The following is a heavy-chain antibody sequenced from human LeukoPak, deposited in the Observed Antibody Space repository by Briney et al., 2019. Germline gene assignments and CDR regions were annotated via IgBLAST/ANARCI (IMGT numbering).Heavy chain of an antibody. CDR3: ARARGGSFDY. J-gene: IGHJ4*02. V-gene: IGHV4-59*08. CDR2: IYFSGST. CDR1: GVSISNYY. D-gene: IGHD3-10*01. Sequence: SETLSLTCTVSGVSISNYYWSWIRQPPGKGLEWIGYIYFSGSTKYNPSLKSRVTISVDTSKNQFSLKMSSVTAADTAVYYCARARGGSFDYWGQGTLVTVSS.